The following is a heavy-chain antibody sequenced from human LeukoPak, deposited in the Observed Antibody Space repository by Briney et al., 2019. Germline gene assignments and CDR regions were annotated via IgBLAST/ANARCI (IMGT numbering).Heavy chain of an antibody. V-gene: IGHV3-30*03. CDR1: GFTFSSYG. Sequence: GGSLRLSCAASGFTFSSYGMHWVRQAPGKGLEWVAVISYDGSNKYHADSVKGRFTISRDNSKNTLYLQMNSLRAEDTAVYYCARDSSGWYYYYYMDVWGKGTTVTISS. D-gene: IGHD6-19*01. CDR2: ISYDGSNK. J-gene: IGHJ6*03. CDR3: ARDSSGWYYYYYMDV.